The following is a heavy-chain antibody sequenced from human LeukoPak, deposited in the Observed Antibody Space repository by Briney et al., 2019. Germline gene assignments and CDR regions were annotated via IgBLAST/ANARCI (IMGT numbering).Heavy chain of an antibody. D-gene: IGHD1-26*01. CDR2: ISWNSGSI. V-gene: IGHV3-9*01. CDR1: GFTFDDYA. Sequence: PGRSLRLSCAASGFTFDDYAMHWVRQAPGKGLEWVSGISWNSGSIGYADSVKGRFTISRDNAKSSLYLQMNSLRAEDTALYYCAKDMGWELLGSFDYWGQGTLVTVSS. CDR3: AKDMGWELLGSFDY. J-gene: IGHJ4*02.